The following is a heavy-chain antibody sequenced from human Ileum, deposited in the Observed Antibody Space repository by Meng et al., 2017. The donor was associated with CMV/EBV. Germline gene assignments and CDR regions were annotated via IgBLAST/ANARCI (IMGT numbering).Heavy chain of an antibody. V-gene: IGHV3-15*07. J-gene: IGHJ4*02. D-gene: IGHD1-26*01. CDR2: VKSASAGGAA. CDR1: DFTLNGVW. Sequence: VASDFTLNGVWMNWVRQAPGKGLEWVGRVKSASAGGAADAAAPVKGRFTVSRDDSRKTVHLQMDNLKIEDTAVYYCTTGWDQYFDFWGQGALVTVSS. CDR3: TTGWDQYFDF.